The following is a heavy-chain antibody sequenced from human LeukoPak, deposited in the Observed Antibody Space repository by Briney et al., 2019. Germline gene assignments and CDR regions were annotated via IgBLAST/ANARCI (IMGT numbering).Heavy chain of an antibody. J-gene: IGHJ6*02. Sequence: SQTLSLTCTVSGGSISSGGYYWSWIRQPPGKGLEWIGEINHSGSTNYNPSLKSRVTISVDTSKNQFSLKLSSVTAADTAVYYCARVPRIFGVVIYYYYGMDVWGQGTTVTVSS. CDR1: GGSISSGGYY. V-gene: IGHV4-30-2*01. CDR3: ARVPRIFGVVIYYYYGMDV. CDR2: INHSGST. D-gene: IGHD3-3*02.